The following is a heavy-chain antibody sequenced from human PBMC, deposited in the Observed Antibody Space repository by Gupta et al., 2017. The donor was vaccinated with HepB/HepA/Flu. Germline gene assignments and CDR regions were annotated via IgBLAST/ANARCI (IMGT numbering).Heavy chain of an antibody. V-gene: IGHV4-59*12. J-gene: IGHJ4*02. CDR2: IYYSGVR. CDR3: ARVTVLNRGSGYYYDL. Sequence: QVQLEESGPGLLKPSETLSLTCSVSGDSLKNYFWSWVRQTPGKGLEWIGKIYYSGVRYYNPTLKGQFTISIDTSTKQCSLAATSVTAAATALYFCARVTVLNRGSGYYYDLWGQGALVTVSS. D-gene: IGHD3-22*01. CDR1: GDSLKNYF.